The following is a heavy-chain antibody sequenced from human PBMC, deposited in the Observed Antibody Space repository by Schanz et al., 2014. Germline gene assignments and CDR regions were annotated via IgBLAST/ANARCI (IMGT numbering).Heavy chain of an antibody. J-gene: IGHJ3*02. CDR2: IIPILDKT. CDR1: GGTFSSST. Sequence: QVQLVHSGAEVMKPGSSVKVSCKASGGTFSSSTLTWVRQAPGQGLEWMGRIIPILDKTNYAQKFQGRVTMTADKSTSTAYMELSSLRSEDTAVYYCATGLGDERGLDMNEAFDIWGQGTIVTVSS. CDR3: ATGLGDERGLDMNEAFDI. V-gene: IGHV1-69*08. D-gene: IGHD3-16*01.